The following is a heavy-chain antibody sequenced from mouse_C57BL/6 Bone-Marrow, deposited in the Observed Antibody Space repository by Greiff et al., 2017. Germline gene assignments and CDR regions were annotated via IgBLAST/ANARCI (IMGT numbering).Heavy chain of an antibody. CDR1: GFTFSSYG. D-gene: IGHD2-4*01. CDR3: ARHEDLAMMTKAMDD. CDR2: ISSGGSST. V-gene: IGHV5-6*01. Sequence: EVKVVESGGDLVKPGGSLKLSCAASGFTFSSYGMSWVRQTPDSRLEWVATISSGGSSTYYPVSVKGRFTISRDYAKNTLYLQRSSLKSEDTAMYYCARHEDLAMMTKAMDDWGQGASVTVSS. J-gene: IGHJ4*01.